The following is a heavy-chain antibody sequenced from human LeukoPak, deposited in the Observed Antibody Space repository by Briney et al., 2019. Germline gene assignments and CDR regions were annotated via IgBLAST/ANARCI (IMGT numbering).Heavy chain of an antibody. CDR2: ISYDGSNK. J-gene: IGHJ4*02. CDR3: ARVWEPTMHLDY. Sequence: PGRSLRLSCAASGFTFSSYAMHWVRQAPGKGLEWVAVISYDGSNKYYADSVKGRFTISRDNSKNTLYLQMNSLRAEDTAVYYCARVWEPTMHLDYWGQGTLVTVSS. V-gene: IGHV3-30-3*01. D-gene: IGHD1-26*01. CDR1: GFTFSSYA.